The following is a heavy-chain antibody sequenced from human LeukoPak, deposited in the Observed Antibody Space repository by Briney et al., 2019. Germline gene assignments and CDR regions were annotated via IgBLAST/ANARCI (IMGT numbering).Heavy chain of an antibody. CDR3: AATSVGATLNHAFAI. D-gene: IGHD1-26*01. J-gene: IGHJ3*02. V-gene: IGHV1-58*01. Sequence: ASVKVTLLSSGFTFTRSAVQWVRQARGQRLEWIGWIVVGSGNTNYAQKFQERVTITRDMSTSTAYMELSSLRSEDTAVYYCAATSVGATLNHAFAILGQGRMVTVSS. CDR1: GFTFTRSA. CDR2: IVVGSGNT.